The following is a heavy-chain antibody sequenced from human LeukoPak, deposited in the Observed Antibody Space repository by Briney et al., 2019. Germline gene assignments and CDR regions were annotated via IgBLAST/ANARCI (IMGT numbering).Heavy chain of an antibody. CDR2: ISYDGSEK. CDR3: ARGAYSSGWTTFDY. J-gene: IGHJ4*02. Sequence: GGSLRLSCAASGFTFSSYWMSWVRQAPGKGLVWVALISYDGSEKYYADSVKGRFTISRDNSKNTLYVQMNSLRAEDTAVYYCARGAYSSGWTTFDYWGQGIPVTVSS. D-gene: IGHD6-19*01. CDR1: GFTFSSYW. V-gene: IGHV3-30*03.